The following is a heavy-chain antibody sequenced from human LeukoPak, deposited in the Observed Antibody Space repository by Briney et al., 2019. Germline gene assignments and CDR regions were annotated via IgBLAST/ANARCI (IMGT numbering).Heavy chain of an antibody. Sequence: PGGSLRLSCAASGFTFSSYAMHWVRQAPGKGLEWVAVISYDGSNKYYADSVKGRFTISRDNSKNTLYLQMNSLRAEDTAVYYCARHAIAAAGVNWFDPWGQGTLVTVSS. CDR2: ISYDGSNK. J-gene: IGHJ5*02. CDR3: ARHAIAAAGVNWFDP. V-gene: IGHV3-30-3*01. CDR1: GFTFSSYA. D-gene: IGHD6-13*01.